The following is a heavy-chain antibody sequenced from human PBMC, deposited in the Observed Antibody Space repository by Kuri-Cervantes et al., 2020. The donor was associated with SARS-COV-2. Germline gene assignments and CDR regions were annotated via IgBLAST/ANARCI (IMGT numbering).Heavy chain of an antibody. Sequence: ESLKISCTASGGSISSSSYYWGWIRQPPGKGLEWIGYIYYSGSTNYNPSLESRVTISVDTSKNQFSLKLSSVTAADTAVYYCARHTLRWYFDYWGQGTLVTVSS. CDR1: GGSISSSSYY. D-gene: IGHD5-24*01. J-gene: IGHJ4*02. V-gene: IGHV4-39*01. CDR3: ARHTLRWYFDY. CDR2: IYYSGST.